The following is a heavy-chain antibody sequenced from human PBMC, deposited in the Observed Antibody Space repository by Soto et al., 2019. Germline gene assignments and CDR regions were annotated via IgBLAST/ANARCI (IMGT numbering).Heavy chain of an antibody. Sequence: GASVKVSCKASGGTFSSYAISWVRQAPGQGLEWMGGIIPIFGTANYAQKFQGRVTITADESTSTAYMELSSLRSEDTAVYYCATDTYCGGDCQDYGMDVWGQGTTVTVSS. J-gene: IGHJ6*02. CDR2: IIPIFGTA. D-gene: IGHD2-21*02. CDR1: GGTFSSYA. V-gene: IGHV1-69*13. CDR3: ATDTYCGGDCQDYGMDV.